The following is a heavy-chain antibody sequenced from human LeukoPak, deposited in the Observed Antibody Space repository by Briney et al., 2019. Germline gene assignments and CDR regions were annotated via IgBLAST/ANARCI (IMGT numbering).Heavy chain of an antibody. V-gene: IGHV3-15*01. J-gene: IGHJ4*02. CDR1: GFTFSNAW. CDR3: TTDICGGDCYSHKFDY. CDR2: IKRKTDGGTT. D-gene: IGHD2-21*02. Sequence: GGSLRLSCAASGFTFSNAWMSWVRQAPGKGLEWVGRIKRKTDGGTTDYAAPVKGRFTISREDSKNTLYLQMNSLKTEDTAVYYCTTDICGGDCYSHKFDYWGQGTLVTVSS.